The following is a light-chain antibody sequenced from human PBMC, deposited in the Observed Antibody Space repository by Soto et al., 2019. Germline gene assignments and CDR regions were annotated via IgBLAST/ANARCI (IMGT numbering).Light chain of an antibody. Sequence: DIQMTQSPFTLSASVGDRVTITCRASQGVGNSLAWFQQKPWKAPKTLIYAASTLQPGVPSKFSGSGSGTDFTLTISSLQPEDFASYYCQQYNSYPRTFGQGTRLEIK. CDR3: QQYNSYPRT. J-gene: IGKJ2*02. V-gene: IGKV1-16*02. CDR1: QGVGNS. CDR2: AAS.